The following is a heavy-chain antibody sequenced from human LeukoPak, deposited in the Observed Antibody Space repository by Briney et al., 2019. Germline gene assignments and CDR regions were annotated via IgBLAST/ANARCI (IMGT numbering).Heavy chain of an antibody. J-gene: IGHJ4*02. CDR2: IYHSGST. D-gene: IGHD3-22*01. CDR1: GYSISRGYY. V-gene: IGHV4-38-2*02. Sequence: SETLSLTCTVSGYSISRGYYWGWIRQPPGKGLEWIGSIYHSGSTYYNPSLKSRVTISVDTSKNQFSLKLSSVTAADTAVYYCARAPYYYDSRENYFDYWGQGTLVTVSS. CDR3: ARAPYYYDSRENYFDY.